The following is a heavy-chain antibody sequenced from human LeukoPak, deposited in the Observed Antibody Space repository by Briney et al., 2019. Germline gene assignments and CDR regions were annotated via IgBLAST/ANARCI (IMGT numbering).Heavy chain of an antibody. D-gene: IGHD3-10*01. V-gene: IGHV4-34*01. CDR3: ARPGQLGSFYYGMDV. CDR1: GGSFNDYQ. Sequence: SETLSLTCAVYGGSFNDYQWSWIRQPPGKGLEWIGEINHSGSTNYNPSLKSRVTISIGRSKNQFSLKLKSVTAADTAVYYCARPGQLGSFYYGMDVWGQGTTVTVS. J-gene: IGHJ6*02. CDR2: INHSGST.